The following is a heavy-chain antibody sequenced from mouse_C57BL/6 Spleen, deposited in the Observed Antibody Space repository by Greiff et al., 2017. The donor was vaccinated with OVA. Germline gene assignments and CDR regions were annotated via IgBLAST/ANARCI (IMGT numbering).Heavy chain of an antibody. J-gene: IGHJ4*01. V-gene: IGHV14-3*01. Sequence: VQLQQSVAELVRPGASVKLSCTASGFTITNTYMHWVQQRPEQGLEWIGRIDPANGHTNYAPKFQGKATITADTSSNTAYLKLSSLTSEDTAIYYCARPSCSNYGEGAMDYWGQGTSVTVSS. CDR1: GFTITNTY. CDR2: IDPANGHT. D-gene: IGHD2-5*01. CDR3: ARPSCSNYGEGAMDY.